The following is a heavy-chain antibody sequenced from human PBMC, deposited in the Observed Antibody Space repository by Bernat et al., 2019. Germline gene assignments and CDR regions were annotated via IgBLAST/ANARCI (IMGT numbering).Heavy chain of an antibody. J-gene: IGHJ4*02. D-gene: IGHD6-6*01. Sequence: QVQLVESGGGVVQPGRSLRLSCAASGFTFSSYGMHWVRQAPGKGLEWVAVISYDGSNKYYADSVKGRFTISRDNSKNTLYLQMNSLRAEDTAVYYCAKVSSSSYFDYWGQGTLVTISP. CDR2: ISYDGSNK. CDR1: GFTFSSYG. V-gene: IGHV3-30*18. CDR3: AKVSSSSYFDY.